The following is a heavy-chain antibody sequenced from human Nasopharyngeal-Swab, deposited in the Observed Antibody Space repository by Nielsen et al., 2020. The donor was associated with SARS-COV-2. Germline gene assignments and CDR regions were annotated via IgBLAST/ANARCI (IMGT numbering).Heavy chain of an antibody. D-gene: IGHD2-15*01. CDR1: GGSISSGGYY. CDR3: ARVSGYCSGDSCYGNFYYYGMDV. Sequence: SETLSLTCTVSGGSISSGGYYWSWIRQPPGKGLEWIGYIYYSGSTNHNPSLKSRVTISEDTSENQFSLRLSSVTAADTAVYYCARVSGYCSGDSCYGNFYYYGMDVWGPGTTVTPPQ. J-gene: IGHJ6*01. CDR2: IYYSGST. V-gene: IGHV4-61*08.